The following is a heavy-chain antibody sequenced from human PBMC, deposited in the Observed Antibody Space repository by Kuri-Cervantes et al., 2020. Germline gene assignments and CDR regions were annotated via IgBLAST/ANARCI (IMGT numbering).Heavy chain of an antibody. D-gene: IGHD2-2*01. Sequence: SETLSLTCAVYGGSFSGYYWSWIRQPPGKGLEWIGEINHSGSTNYNPSLKSRVTISVDTSKNQSSLKLSSVTAADTAVYYCARDASKYCSSTSCLGRFDPWGQGTLVTVSS. V-gene: IGHV4-34*01. CDR1: GGSFSGYY. CDR2: INHSGST. CDR3: ARDASKYCSSTSCLGRFDP. J-gene: IGHJ5*02.